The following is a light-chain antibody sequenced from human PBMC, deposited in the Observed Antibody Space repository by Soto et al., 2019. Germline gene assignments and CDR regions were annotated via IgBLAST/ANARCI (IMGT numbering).Light chain of an antibody. J-gene: IGKJ4*02. CDR1: QSVSSY. CDR3: QQRSNWPLT. V-gene: IGKV3-11*01. Sequence: EIVLTQSPATMSLSPGERATLSCRARQSVSSYLAWYQQKPGQAPRLLIYDASNRATGIPARFSGSGSGTDFTLTISSLEPEDFAVYYCQQRSNWPLTFGGGTKVAIK. CDR2: DAS.